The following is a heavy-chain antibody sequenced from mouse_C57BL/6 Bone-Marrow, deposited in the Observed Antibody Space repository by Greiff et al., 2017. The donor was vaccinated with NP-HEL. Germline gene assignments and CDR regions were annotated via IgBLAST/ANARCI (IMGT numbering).Heavy chain of an antibody. Sequence: EVQLQQSGAELVRPGASVKLSCTASGFNIKDDYMHWVKQRPEQGLEWIGWIDPENGDTEYASKFQGKATITADTSSNTAYLQLSSLTSEDTAVYYCTFIYYDYDESWGQGTTLTVSA. CDR2: IDPENGDT. J-gene: IGHJ2*01. CDR3: TFIYYDYDES. CDR1: GFNIKDDY. D-gene: IGHD2-4*01. V-gene: IGHV14-4*01.